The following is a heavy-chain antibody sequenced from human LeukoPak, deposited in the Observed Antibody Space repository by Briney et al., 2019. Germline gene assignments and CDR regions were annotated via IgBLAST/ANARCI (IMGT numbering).Heavy chain of an antibody. Sequence: PGGSLRLSCAASGFTVSNNYMRWVRQAPGKGLEWVSLIYSGGATFYADAVKGRFTISRDASKTTLYLQMNSLRAEDTAVYYCARDPPAVAANTYGWGQGTLVTASS. D-gene: IGHD6-6*01. J-gene: IGHJ4*02. CDR3: ARDPPAVAANTYG. CDR2: IYSGGAT. CDR1: GFTVSNNY. V-gene: IGHV3-66*01.